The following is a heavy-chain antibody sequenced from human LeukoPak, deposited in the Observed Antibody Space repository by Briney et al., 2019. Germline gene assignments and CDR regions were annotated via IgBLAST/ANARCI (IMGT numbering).Heavy chain of an antibody. D-gene: IGHD3-10*01. J-gene: IGHJ4*02. V-gene: IGHV3-30*18. Sequence: GRSLRLSCAASGFTFSSYGMHWVRQAPGKGLEWVAVISYDGSNKYYADSVKGRFTISRDNSKNTLYLQMNSLRAEDTVVYYCAKDGYYGSGSYLDYWGQGTLVTVSS. CDR1: GFTFSSYG. CDR2: ISYDGSNK. CDR3: AKDGYYGSGSYLDY.